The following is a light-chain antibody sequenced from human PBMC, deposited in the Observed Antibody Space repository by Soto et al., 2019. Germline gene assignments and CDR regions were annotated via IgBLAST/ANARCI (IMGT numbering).Light chain of an antibody. Sequence: QSALTQPASVSGSPGQTITISCTGTSSDVGSQNFVSWHQQHPGKAPKFMISGVTNRASWVSNRFSGSKSGNTSSLTISGLEAEDEVDYYCSSYTSTNTWVFGGGTKLTVL. V-gene: IGLV2-14*01. J-gene: IGLJ3*02. CDR1: SSDVGSQNF. CDR2: GVT. CDR3: SSYTSTNTWV.